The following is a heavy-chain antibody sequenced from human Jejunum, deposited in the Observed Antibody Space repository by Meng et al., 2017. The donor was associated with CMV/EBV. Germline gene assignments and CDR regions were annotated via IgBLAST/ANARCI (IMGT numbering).Heavy chain of an antibody. J-gene: IGHJ4*02. Sequence: TWLRQAPGQGVEWMRGIIPIFDTAIYAQKFEGRIAITSDDSTSASYMDLSSLTPEDTAVYYCAREFRRDGYDSGSQAQAYFFESWGQGTPVTVSS. D-gene: IGHD5-24*01. CDR3: AREFRRDGYDSGSQAQAYFFES. V-gene: IGHV1-69*01. CDR2: IIPIFDTA.